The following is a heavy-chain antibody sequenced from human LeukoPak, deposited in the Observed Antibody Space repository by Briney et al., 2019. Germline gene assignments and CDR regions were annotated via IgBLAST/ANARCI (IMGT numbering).Heavy chain of an antibody. V-gene: IGHV1-2*06. D-gene: IGHD3-22*01. CDR1: GYTFTGYC. J-gene: IGHJ3*02. CDR3: ARVLILLHYDSVGGDAFDI. Sequence: ASVKVSCKASGYTFTGYCMHWVRQAPGQGLEWMGRINPNSGGTNYAQKFQGRVTMTRDTSISTAYMELSRLRSDDTAVYYCARVLILLHYDSVGGDAFDIWGQGTMVTVSS. CDR2: INPNSGGT.